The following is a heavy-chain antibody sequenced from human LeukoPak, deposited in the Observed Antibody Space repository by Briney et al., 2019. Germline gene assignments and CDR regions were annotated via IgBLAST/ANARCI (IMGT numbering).Heavy chain of an antibody. CDR3: ASLFLRYMDV. J-gene: IGHJ6*03. CDR1: GGSSSGYY. V-gene: IGHV4-34*01. Sequence: PSETLSLTCAIYGGSSSGYYWSWIRQPPGKGLEWIGEINQSGSTNYNPSLKSRVTISVDTSKNQFSLKLSSVTAADTAVYYCASLFLRYMDVWGKGTTVTVSS. CDR2: INQSGST.